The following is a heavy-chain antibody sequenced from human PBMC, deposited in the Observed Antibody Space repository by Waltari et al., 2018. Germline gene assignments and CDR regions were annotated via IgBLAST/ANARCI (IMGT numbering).Heavy chain of an antibody. D-gene: IGHD3-22*01. J-gene: IGHJ4*02. V-gene: IGHV4-59*11. CDR1: GGSISSHY. CDR3: ARVPYDSSGYFDY. Sequence: QVQLQESGPGLVKPSETLSLTCTVSGGSISSHYWSWIRQPPGKGLEWIGYIYYSGSTNYNPSLKSRVTISVDTSKNQFSLKLSSVTAADTAVYYCARVPYDSSGYFDYWGQGTLVTVSS. CDR2: IYYSGST.